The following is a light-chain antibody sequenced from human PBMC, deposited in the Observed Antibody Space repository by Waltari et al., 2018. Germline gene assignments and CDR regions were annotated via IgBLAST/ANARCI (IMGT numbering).Light chain of an antibody. Sequence: EIVLTQSPATLSLSPGETATLYCRASQSVGSYLAWYQQKPGQAPRLLIYDASNRATGIPPRFSGSGSGTDFTLTISSLEPEDFAVYYCQQRSNWLTFGGGTKVEIK. CDR1: QSVGSY. J-gene: IGKJ4*01. CDR2: DAS. V-gene: IGKV3-11*01. CDR3: QQRSNWLT.